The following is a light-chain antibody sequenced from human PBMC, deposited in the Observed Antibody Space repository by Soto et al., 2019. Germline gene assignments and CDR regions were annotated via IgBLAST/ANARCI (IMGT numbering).Light chain of an antibody. Sequence: DIQMTQSPSPLSASVGDRVTITCQASQDISNYLNWYQQKPGKAPKLLIYAASTLPSGVPSRFSGSGSGTDFTLTISCLQSEDFATYYCQQYYSYPITFGQGTRLEIK. CDR1: QDISNY. CDR3: QQYYSYPIT. CDR2: AAS. J-gene: IGKJ5*01. V-gene: IGKV1-16*01.